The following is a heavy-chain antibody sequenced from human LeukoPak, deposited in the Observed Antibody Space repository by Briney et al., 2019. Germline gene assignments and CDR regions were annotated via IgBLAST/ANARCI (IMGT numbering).Heavy chain of an antibody. Sequence: GGSLRLSCAASGWMHWVRQAPGKGLEWVSYISSSGSTIYYADSVKGRFTISRDNAKNSLYLQMNSLRAEDTAVYYCAELGITMIGGVWGKGTTVTISS. J-gene: IGHJ6*04. CDR1: GW. CDR2: ISSSGSTI. V-gene: IGHV3-48*03. D-gene: IGHD3-10*02. CDR3: AELGITMIGGV.